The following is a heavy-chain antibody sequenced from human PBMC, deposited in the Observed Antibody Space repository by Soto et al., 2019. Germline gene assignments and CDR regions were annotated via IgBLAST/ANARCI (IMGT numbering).Heavy chain of an antibody. J-gene: IGHJ4*02. CDR2: IWHDGVNK. D-gene: IGHD1-26*01. Sequence: QVQLVESGGGVVQPGRSLRLSCAASGFTFNNYGMHWVRQAPGKGLEWVAVIWHDGVNKDYEDSVKGRFTISRDNSRNTLNLQMNSLGVDDTAVYYCTRAAIRGELLDYWGQGTQVTVSS. CDR1: GFTFNNYG. CDR3: TRAAIRGELLDY. V-gene: IGHV3-33*01.